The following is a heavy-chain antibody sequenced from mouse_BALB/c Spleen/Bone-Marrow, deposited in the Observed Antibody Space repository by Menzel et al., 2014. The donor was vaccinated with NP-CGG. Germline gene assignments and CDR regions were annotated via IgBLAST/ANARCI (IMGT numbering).Heavy chain of an antibody. Sequence: EVKLMESGGGLVQPGGSLKLSCAASGFTFSSYIVSWVRQTPEKRLEWVAYISNGGGSTHYPDTVKGRFTISRDNAKNTLYLQMSSLKSEDTAMYYCARHPIYYYGSSWGNYAMDYWGQGTSVTVSS. J-gene: IGHJ4*01. CDR3: ARHPIYYYGSSWGNYAMDY. CDR2: ISNGGGST. D-gene: IGHD1-1*01. CDR1: GFTFSSYI. V-gene: IGHV5-12-2*01.